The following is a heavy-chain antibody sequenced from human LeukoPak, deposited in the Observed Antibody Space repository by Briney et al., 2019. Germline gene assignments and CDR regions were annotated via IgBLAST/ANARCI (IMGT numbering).Heavy chain of an antibody. D-gene: IGHD3-22*01. Sequence: GASVKVSCKASGYTFTSYYLYWVRQAPGQGHGWMGVINPSGGSTASAQKFQGRVTMTRDTSTSTVYMELRSLRSEDTAVYYCARGPGPADDGGGYCFDYWGQGTLVTVSS. CDR2: INPSGGST. CDR3: ARGPGPADDGGGYCFDY. J-gene: IGHJ4*02. CDR1: GYTFTSYY. V-gene: IGHV1-46*01.